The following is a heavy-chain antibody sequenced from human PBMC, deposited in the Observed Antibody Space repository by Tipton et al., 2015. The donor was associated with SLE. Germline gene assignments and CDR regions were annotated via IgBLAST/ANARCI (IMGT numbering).Heavy chain of an antibody. Sequence: TLSLTCTVSGGSISSYYWSWIRQPPGKGLEWIGYIYYSGSTNYNPSLKSRVTISVDTSKNQFSLKLSSVTAADTAVYYCARGLSPLYGSGVDYWGQGTLVTVSS. CDR3: ARGLSPLYGSGVDY. CDR2: IYYSGST. V-gene: IGHV4-59*12. CDR1: GGSISSYY. J-gene: IGHJ4*02. D-gene: IGHD3-10*01.